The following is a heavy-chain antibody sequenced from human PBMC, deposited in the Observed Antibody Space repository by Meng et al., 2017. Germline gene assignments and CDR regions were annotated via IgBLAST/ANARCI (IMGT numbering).Heavy chain of an antibody. Sequence: GSLRLSCTASGGSINSYYWSWIRQPPGKGLEWIGYIYYSGSTNYNPSLKSRVTISVDTSKNQFSLKLSSVTAADTAVYYCARSPGRYFVCPPNWFDPWGQGTLVTVSS. CDR2: IYYSGST. V-gene: IGHV4-59*01. CDR1: GGSINSYY. D-gene: IGHD3-9*01. CDR3: ARSPGRYFVCPPNWFDP. J-gene: IGHJ5*02.